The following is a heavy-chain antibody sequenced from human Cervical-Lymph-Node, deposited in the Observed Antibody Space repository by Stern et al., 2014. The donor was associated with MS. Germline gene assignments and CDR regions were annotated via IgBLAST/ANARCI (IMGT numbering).Heavy chain of an antibody. Sequence: VQLVASGGGVVQPGRSLRLSWAASGFVFRRYALQWVRQAPGKGLEWVALISYDGRDKYYTDSVKGRFTVSRDNSNNTVDLEMNSLRLEDTAVYYCAKGGSGSYLDWGQGSLVTVSS. V-gene: IGHV3-30*04. CDR2: ISYDGRDK. J-gene: IGHJ4*02. D-gene: IGHD1-26*01. CDR1: GFVFRRYA. CDR3: AKGGSGSYLD.